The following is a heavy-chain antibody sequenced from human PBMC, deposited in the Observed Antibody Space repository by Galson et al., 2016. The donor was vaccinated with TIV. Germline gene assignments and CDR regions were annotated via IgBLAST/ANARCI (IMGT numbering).Heavy chain of an antibody. CDR3: ARISGYYDSSGHYIPRSFDY. J-gene: IGHJ4*02. CDR1: GFSLHTDGMC. V-gene: IGHV2-70*11. Sequence: PALVKPTQTLTLTRTFSGFSLHTDGMCVNWIRQPPGKALEWLARIDWDDDKSYSPSLKTRPTISKDTSKNQVVLPMTNVDPVDTATYYCARISGYYDSSGHYIPRSFDYWGQGSLVTVAS. D-gene: IGHD3-22*01. CDR2: IDWDDDK.